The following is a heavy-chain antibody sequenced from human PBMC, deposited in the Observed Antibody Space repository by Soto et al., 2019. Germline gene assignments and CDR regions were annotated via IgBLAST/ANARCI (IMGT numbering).Heavy chain of an antibody. CDR1: GFSFSTYA. J-gene: IGHJ4*02. CDR2: INCCGGST. CDR3: AKAHYDVLDY. D-gene: IGHD3-3*01. V-gene: IGHV3-23*01. Sequence: EVHLLESGGGLVQPGGSLRLSCAASGFSFSTYAMSWVRQAPGKGLEWVSAINCCGGSTYYADSVKGRFTISRDDSKNTLYLQTNSLRAECAAVYYCAKAHYDVLDYWGQGTLVTVSS.